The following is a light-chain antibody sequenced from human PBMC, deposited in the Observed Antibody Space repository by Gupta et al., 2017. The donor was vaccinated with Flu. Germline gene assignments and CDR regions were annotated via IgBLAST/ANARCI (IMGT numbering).Light chain of an antibody. CDR1: QSVSSY. CDR2: DAS. CDR3: QQRSNWLS. V-gene: IGKV3-11*01. J-gene: IGKJ5*01. Sequence: EIVLTQSPATLSLSPGERATLSCRASQSVSSYLAWYQQKPGQAPRLLIYDASNRATGIPARFRGSRSGTDFTLTISSLEPKDFAVYYCQQRSNWLSFGQGTRLEIK.